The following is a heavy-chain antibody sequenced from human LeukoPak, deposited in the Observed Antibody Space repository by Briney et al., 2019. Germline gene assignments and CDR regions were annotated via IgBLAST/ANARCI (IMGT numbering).Heavy chain of an antibody. CDR3: ARQGKLWSAYYYYYYMDV. V-gene: IGHV4-34*01. J-gene: IGHJ6*03. CDR2: INHSGST. D-gene: IGHD5-18*01. CDR1: GGSFSGYY. Sequence: ASETLSLTCTVYGGSFSGYYWSWIRQPPGKGLEWIGEINHSGSTNYNPSLKSRVAISVDTSKNQFSLKLSSVTAADTAVYYCARQGKLWSAYYYYYYMDVWGKGTTVTVSS.